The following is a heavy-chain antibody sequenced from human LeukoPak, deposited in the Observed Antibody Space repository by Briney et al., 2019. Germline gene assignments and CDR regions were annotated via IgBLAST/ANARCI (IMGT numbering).Heavy chain of an antibody. CDR2: IYYSGST. CDR1: GDSISSYY. V-gene: IGHV4-59*08. CDR3: ARLLWFGESPLFDY. J-gene: IGHJ4*02. D-gene: IGHD3-10*01. Sequence: EXXSLTCTVSGDSISSYYWSWFRQPPGEGLEWIGYIYYSGSTNYNPSLTSRATIFVDTSKNQFSLKLSSLTAADTGVYYCARLLWFGESPLFDYWGQGTLVTVSS.